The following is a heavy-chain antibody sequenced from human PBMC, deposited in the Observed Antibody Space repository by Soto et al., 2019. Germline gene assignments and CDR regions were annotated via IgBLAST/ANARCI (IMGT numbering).Heavy chain of an antibody. Sequence: PSETLSLTCTVSGGSISSSSYYWGWIRQPPGKGLEWIGSIYYSGSTYYNPSLKSRVTISVDTSKNQFSLKLSSVTAADTAVYSCARLLRHNYYGMDVWGQGTTVT. CDR2: IYYSGST. CDR3: ARLLRHNYYGMDV. D-gene: IGHD5-12*01. J-gene: IGHJ6*02. CDR1: GGSISSSSYY. V-gene: IGHV4-39*01.